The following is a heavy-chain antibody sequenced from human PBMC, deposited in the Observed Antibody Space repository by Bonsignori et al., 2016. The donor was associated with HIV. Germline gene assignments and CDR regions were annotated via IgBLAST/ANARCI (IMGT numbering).Heavy chain of an antibody. V-gene: IGHV1-8*01. CDR2: MNPNSGNT. D-gene: IGHD6-13*01. CDR3: ARRESKRYSSSWPRPTDY. Sequence: WVRQAPGQGLEWMGWMNPNSGNTGYAQKFQGRVTMTRNTSISTAYMELSSLRSEDTAVYYYARRESKRYSSSWPRPTDYWGQGTLVTVSS. J-gene: IGHJ4*02.